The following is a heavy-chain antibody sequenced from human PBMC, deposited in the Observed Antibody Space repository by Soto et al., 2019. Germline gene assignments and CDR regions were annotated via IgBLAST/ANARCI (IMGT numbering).Heavy chain of an antibody. CDR1: GFTFSNYI. D-gene: IGHD6-19*01. CDR2: ISSDGSNK. CDR3: ARDPHGSCWYEWVSMMLSIDFDY. Sequence: QVQLVESGRGVVQPGRSLRLSCKASGFTFSNYIMHWVRQAPGKGLEWVAVISSDGSNKYYADSVKGRFTISRDNSKNTLYLQMTSLRAQETAVYYFARDPHGSCWYEWVSMMLSIDFDYWGQGTLVTVSS. J-gene: IGHJ4*02. V-gene: IGHV3-30-3*01.